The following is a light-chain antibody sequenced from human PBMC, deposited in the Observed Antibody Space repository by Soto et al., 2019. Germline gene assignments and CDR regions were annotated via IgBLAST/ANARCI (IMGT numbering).Light chain of an antibody. V-gene: IGKV3-20*01. CDR1: QSVAANY. CDR3: HQYGTAPLT. Sequence: EVVLTQSPGTQSLSPGERATLSCRASQSVAANYLAWHQQKRGQAPRLLIYGASSRATGIPDRFSGSGSGTDFTLTISRLEPEDFSVYYCHQYGTAPLTFGPGTKVDIK. CDR2: GAS. J-gene: IGKJ3*01.